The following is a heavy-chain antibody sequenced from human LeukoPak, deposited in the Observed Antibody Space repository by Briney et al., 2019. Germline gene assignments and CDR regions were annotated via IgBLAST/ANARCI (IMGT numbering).Heavy chain of an antibody. D-gene: IGHD3-10*01. CDR1: GGTFSSYA. CDR3: ARALSGSYYIFSTIPETNIDY. J-gene: IGHJ4*02. CDR2: IIPIFGTA. Sequence: ASVKVSCKASGGTFSSYAISWVRQAPGQGLEWMGGIIPIFGTANYAQKFQGRVTITADESTSTAYMELRSLRSDDTAVYYCARALSGSYYIFSTIPETNIDYWGQGTLVTVSS. V-gene: IGHV1-69*13.